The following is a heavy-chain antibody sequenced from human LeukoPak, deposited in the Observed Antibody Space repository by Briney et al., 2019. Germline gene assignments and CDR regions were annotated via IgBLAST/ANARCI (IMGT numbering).Heavy chain of an antibody. V-gene: IGHV3-48*01. CDR2: ISSSSSTI. J-gene: IGHJ3*02. CDR1: GFTFSSYS. D-gene: IGHD1-7*01. CDR3: ARGGTDDAFDI. Sequence: GGSLRLSCAASGFTFSSYSMNWVRQAPGKGLEWVSYISSSSSTIYYADSVKGRFTISRDNAKNSLYLQMNSLRAEDTAVYYCARGGTDDAFDIWGQGTMVTVSS.